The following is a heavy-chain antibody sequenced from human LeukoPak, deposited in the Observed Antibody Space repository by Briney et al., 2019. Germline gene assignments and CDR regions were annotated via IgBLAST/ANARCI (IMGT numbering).Heavy chain of an antibody. D-gene: IGHD3-22*01. J-gene: IGHJ4*02. CDR2: ISSSGSSI. CDR1: GFTFRSIE. Sequence: GGSLRLSCAVSGFTFRSIEMHWVRQAPGKGLEWISYISSSGSSIHYADSVRGRFTISRDNAKNSLYLQMNSLKASDTAMYYCARTAREVRIDSSGYGDYWGQGTLVTVSS. CDR3: ARTAREVRIDSSGYGDY. V-gene: IGHV3-48*03.